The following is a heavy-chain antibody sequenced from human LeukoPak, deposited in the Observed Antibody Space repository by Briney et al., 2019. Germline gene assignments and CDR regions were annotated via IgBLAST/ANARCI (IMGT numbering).Heavy chain of an antibody. D-gene: IGHD6-19*01. CDR1: GYTFTSYG. J-gene: IGHJ4*02. V-gene: IGHV1-18*01. CDR2: ISAYNGNT. CDR3: ARVDSKGSGWYLGAYYFDY. Sequence: GASVKVSCKASGYTFTSYGISWVRQAPGQGLEWMGWISAYNGNTNYAQKLQGRVTMTTDTSTSTAYMELRSLRSDDTAVYYCARVDSKGSGWYLGAYYFDYWGQGTLVTVSS.